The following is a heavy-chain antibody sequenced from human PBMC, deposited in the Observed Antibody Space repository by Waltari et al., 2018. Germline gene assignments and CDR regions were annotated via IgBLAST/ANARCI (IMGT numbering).Heavy chain of an antibody. D-gene: IGHD6-6*01. CDR3: ARGRSIAARRRGAFDI. V-gene: IGHV4-34*01. J-gene: IGHJ3*02. CDR1: GGSFSGYY. Sequence: QVQLQQWGAGQLKPSETLSLTCAVYGGSFSGYYWSWLRQPPRKGLEWIGEINHSGSTNYNPSLKSRVTISVDTSKNQFSLKLSSVTAADTAVYYCARGRSIAARRRGAFDIWGQGTMVTVSS. CDR2: INHSGST.